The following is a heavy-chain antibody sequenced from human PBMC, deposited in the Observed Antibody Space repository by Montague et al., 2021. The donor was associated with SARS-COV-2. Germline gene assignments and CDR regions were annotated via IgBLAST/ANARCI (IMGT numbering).Heavy chain of an antibody. CDR3: ARAAQKQYVLLWFGELLHDAFDI. Sequence: SLRLSCAASGFTSSSYAMHWVRQAPGKGLEWVAVISYDGSNKYYXXSVKGRFTISRDNSKNTLYLQMNSLRAEDTAVYYCARAAQKQYVLLWFGELLHDAFDIWGQGTMVTVSS. J-gene: IGHJ3*02. D-gene: IGHD3-10*01. V-gene: IGHV3-30-3*01. CDR1: GFTSSSYA. CDR2: ISYDGSNK.